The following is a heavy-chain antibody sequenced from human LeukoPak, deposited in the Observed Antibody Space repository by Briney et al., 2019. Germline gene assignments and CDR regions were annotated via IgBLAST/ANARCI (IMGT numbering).Heavy chain of an antibody. Sequence: PSETLSLTCAGYGGSFGGYYWSWIRPPPGKGLEWIGEINHSGSTNYNQSLKSRVTISVDTSKNQFSLKLSSVTAADTAVYYCARGRAARGFSYWGQGTLVTVSS. CDR3: ARGRAARGFSY. CDR2: INHSGST. J-gene: IGHJ4*02. D-gene: IGHD6-13*01. V-gene: IGHV4-34*01. CDR1: GGSFGGYY.